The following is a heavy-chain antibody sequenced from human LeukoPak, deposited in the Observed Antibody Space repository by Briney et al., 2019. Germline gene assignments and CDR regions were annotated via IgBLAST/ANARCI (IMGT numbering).Heavy chain of an antibody. CDR1: GFTFSTYN. D-gene: IGHD6-13*01. V-gene: IGHV3-21*01. CDR3: ARSSSFSRSWVNWFDP. Sequence: PGGSLGLSCAASGFTFSTYNMNWVRQAPGKGLEWVSSISSSSNYIYYADSVKGRFTISRGNAKNSLYLQMNSLRAEDTAVYYCARSSSFSRSWVNWFDPWGQGTLVTVSS. CDR2: ISSSSNYI. J-gene: IGHJ5*02.